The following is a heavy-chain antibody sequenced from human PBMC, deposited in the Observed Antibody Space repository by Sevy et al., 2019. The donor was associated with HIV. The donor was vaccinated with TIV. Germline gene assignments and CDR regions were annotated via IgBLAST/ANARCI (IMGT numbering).Heavy chain of an antibody. CDR3: ARDSPAYSSGWYTEYYYYYYGMDV. CDR2: ISSSSSTI. Sequence: GGSLRLSCAASGFTFSSYSMNWVRQAPGKGLEWVSYISSSSSTIYYADSVKGRFTISRDNAKNSLYLQMNSLRDEDTAVYYCARDSPAYSSGWYTEYYYYYYGMDVWGQGTTVTVSS. J-gene: IGHJ6*02. D-gene: IGHD6-19*01. V-gene: IGHV3-48*02. CDR1: GFTFSSYS.